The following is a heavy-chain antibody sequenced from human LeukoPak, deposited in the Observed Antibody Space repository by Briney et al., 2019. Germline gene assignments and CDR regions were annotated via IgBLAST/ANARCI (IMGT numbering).Heavy chain of an antibody. CDR2: ITGSGDT. D-gene: IGHD2/OR15-2a*01. Sequence: PGGSLRLSCAASGFTFSNYAMSWVRQTPGEGLEWVSAITGSGDTYHAESVKGRFTVSRDNSKNTLYLQMDSLRAEDTAVYYCAKGSTISRPYYFDYWGQGTLVTVSS. CDR1: GFTFSNYA. J-gene: IGHJ4*02. V-gene: IGHV3-23*01. CDR3: AKGSTISRPYYFDY.